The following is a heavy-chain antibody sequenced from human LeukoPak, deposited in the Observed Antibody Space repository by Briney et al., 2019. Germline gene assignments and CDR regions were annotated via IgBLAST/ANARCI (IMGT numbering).Heavy chain of an antibody. V-gene: IGHV3-7*01. CDR1: GFTFSSYW. J-gene: IGHJ6*02. CDR2: IKQDGSEK. CDR3: ARDSRSFDSYYYGMDV. Sequence: PGGSLRLSCAASGFTFSSYWMSWVRQAPGKGLEWVANIKQDGSEKYYVDSVKGRFTISRDNAKNSLYLQMNSLRAEDTAVYYCARDSRSFDSYYYGMDVWGQGTTVTVSS.